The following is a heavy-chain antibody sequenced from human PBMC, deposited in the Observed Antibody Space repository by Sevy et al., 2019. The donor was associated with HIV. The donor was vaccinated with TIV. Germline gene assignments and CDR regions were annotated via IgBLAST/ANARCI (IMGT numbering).Heavy chain of an antibody. D-gene: IGHD3-22*01. CDR3: ARGADFNDRSAKRDFDY. Sequence: GGSLRLSCAASGFTFSNYGMHWVRRAPVKGLEWVAARWNDGSNKYYADSVKGRFTISRDNSKNTLYLQMNSLRVEDTAVYFCARGADFNDRSAKRDFDYWGQGTLVTVSS. CDR1: GFTFSNYG. V-gene: IGHV3-33*01. J-gene: IGHJ4*02. CDR2: RWNDGSNK.